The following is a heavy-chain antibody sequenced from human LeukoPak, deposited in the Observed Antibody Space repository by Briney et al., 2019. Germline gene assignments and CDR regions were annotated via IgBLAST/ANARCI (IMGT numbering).Heavy chain of an antibody. CDR1: GFTFSRYA. J-gene: IGHJ4*02. V-gene: IGHV3-66*04. CDR3: ARQLSGYYTDY. D-gene: IGHD3-3*01. CDR2: IYSGGDT. Sequence: GGSLGLSCAASGFTFSRYAMSWVRQAPGKGLEWVSLIYSGGDTYYPDSVKGRFTISRDKSKNTLYLQMNSLRVEDTAVYYCARQLSGYYTDYWGQGTLVTVSS.